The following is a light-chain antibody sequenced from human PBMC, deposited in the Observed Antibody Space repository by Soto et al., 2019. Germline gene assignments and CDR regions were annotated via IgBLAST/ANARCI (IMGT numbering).Light chain of an antibody. CDR2: GAS. CDR3: HQYGDSPYT. V-gene: IGKV3-20*01. J-gene: IGKJ2*01. CDR1: QTVSSRH. Sequence: ETVLKQSPGTLSLSPWKRATLSCRASQTVSSRHLDWYQQKPGQATRLLSYGASSRATGILDRFSGSGSGTAFNLTISRLVPEYFAVYHCHQYGDSPYTFGHGTKLEIK.